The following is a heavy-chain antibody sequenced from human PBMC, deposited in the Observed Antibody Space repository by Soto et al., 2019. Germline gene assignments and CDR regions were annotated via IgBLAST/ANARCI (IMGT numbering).Heavy chain of an antibody. V-gene: IGHV4-59*01. D-gene: IGHD3-22*01. Sequence: TLFLTCTVSGDSISTFYWGWMRQSPGKELEWIGYVYYTGSTNYNPSLKSRVTISVDRSKNQFSLKLTSANAADTAVYYCARGRTVRNYADDSSDYFYFFDYWGQGTQVTVSS. J-gene: IGHJ4*02. CDR1: GDSISTFY. CDR3: ARGRTVRNYADDSSDYFYFFDY. CDR2: VYYTGST.